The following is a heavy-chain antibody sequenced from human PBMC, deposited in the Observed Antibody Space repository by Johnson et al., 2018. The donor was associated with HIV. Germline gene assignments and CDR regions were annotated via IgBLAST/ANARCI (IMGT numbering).Heavy chain of an antibody. Sequence: QMLLVESGGGLVKPGGSLRLSCAASGFTFSDYYMSWIRQAPGKGLEWVSYISSSGSTIYYADSVKGRFTISRDNAKNSLYLQMNSLRDEDTAVYYCARHYGWGDHWDALDIWGQGTMVTVSS. CDR2: ISSSGSTI. CDR1: GFTFSDYY. D-gene: IGHD4-17*01. V-gene: IGHV3-11*04. CDR3: ARHYGWGDHWDALDI. J-gene: IGHJ3*02.